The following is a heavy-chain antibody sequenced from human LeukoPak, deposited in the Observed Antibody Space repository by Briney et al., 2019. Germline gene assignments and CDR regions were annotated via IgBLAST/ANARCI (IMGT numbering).Heavy chain of an antibody. CDR3: ARGVRGVNAFDI. CDR2: IYVSGTS. Sequence: SETLSLTCTVSDAAISSYYWSWIRQPAGKGLEWIGRIYVSGTSVYNPSLKSRVTMSVDTSKNQFSLPLSSVTAADTAVYYCARGVRGVNAFDIWGQGTMVTVSS. D-gene: IGHD3-10*01. J-gene: IGHJ3*02. V-gene: IGHV4-4*07. CDR1: DAAISSYY.